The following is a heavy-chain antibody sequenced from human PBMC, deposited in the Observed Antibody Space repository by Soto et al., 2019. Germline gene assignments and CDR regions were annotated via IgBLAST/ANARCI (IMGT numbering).Heavy chain of an antibody. CDR2: MFYSGNT. D-gene: IGHD3-22*01. CDR1: GDSISSSTYY. CDR3: VSPEGYYDSSGYTLDY. V-gene: IGHV4-39*01. Sequence: QVQLQESGPGLVKPSETLSLTCTVSGDSISSSTYYWGWIRQPPGKGLEWIGSMFYSGNTYYNPSLKSRVSLSIDTAKNQFSLKLNSVTAADTAVYYCVSPEGYYDSSGYTLDYWVQGTLVTVS. J-gene: IGHJ4*02.